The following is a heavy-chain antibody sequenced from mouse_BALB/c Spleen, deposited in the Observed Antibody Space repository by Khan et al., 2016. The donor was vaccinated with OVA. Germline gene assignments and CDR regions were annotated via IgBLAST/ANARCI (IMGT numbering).Heavy chain of an antibody. D-gene: IGHD1-2*01. Sequence: IQLVQSGPELVKPGASVKISCKASGYTFTDYNMDWVKQSHGESLEWIGYIFPNNGGTGYNQKFKTKATLTVDTSSSTAYMELRSLTSEDSAVYYCASSGYGSFAYWGQGTLVTVSA. CDR3: ASSGYGSFAY. V-gene: IGHV1S29*02. CDR2: IFPNNGGT. J-gene: IGHJ3*01. CDR1: GYTFTDYN.